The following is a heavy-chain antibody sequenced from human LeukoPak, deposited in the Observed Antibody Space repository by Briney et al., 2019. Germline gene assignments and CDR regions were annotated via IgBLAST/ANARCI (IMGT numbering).Heavy chain of an antibody. J-gene: IGHJ4*02. CDR1: GYTFTSYG. V-gene: IGHV1-18*01. CDR2: ISAYNGNT. D-gene: IGHD3-9*01. Sequence: ASVKVSCKASGYTFTSYGISWVRQAPGQGLEWMGWISAYNGNTNYAQKLQGRVTMTTDTSTSTAYMELRSLRSDDTAVYYCARSDYDILTGYYYHRKNYFDYWGQGTLVTVSS. CDR3: ARSDYDILTGYYYHRKNYFDY.